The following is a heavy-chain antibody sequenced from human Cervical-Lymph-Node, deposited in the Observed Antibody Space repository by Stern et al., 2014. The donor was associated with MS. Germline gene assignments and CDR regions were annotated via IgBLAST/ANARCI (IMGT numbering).Heavy chain of an antibody. CDR2: ISDSDTTR. CDR1: GFTFSDYY. Sequence: QVQLLQPGGGLVKPGGSLRLSCAASGFTFSDYYMSWIRQAPGKGLDCISYISDSDTTRYYADSVKGRFTISRDNAKNSLYLQMNSLRAEDTAVYYCARSSPGTYGRHFDSWGQGTLVTVSS. CDR3: ARSSPGTYGRHFDS. D-gene: IGHD1-26*01. J-gene: IGHJ4*02. V-gene: IGHV3-11*01.